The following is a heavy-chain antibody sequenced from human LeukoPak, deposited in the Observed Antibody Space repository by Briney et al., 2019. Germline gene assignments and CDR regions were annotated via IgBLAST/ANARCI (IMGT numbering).Heavy chain of an antibody. V-gene: IGHV3-21*01. J-gene: IGHJ3*02. Sequence: RLSCXASXFTFXXXXXXWVXXXXGXXXXWVXXXSSLSSYIYYADSLKGRFTTSRDNAKNSLYLQMNSLRAEDTAVYYCARGTGVGAXXXDAFDIWGQGTMXXVSS. CDR3: ARGTGVGAXXXDAFDI. D-gene: IGHD1-26*01. CDR1: XFTFXXXX. CDR2: XSSLSSYI.